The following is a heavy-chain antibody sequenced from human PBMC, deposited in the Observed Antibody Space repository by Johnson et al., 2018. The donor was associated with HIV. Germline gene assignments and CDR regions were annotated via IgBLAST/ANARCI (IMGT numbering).Heavy chain of an antibody. CDR1: GFTFSDYF. CDR3: ANPTGSDAFDI. CDR2: IKQDGSEK. D-gene: IGHD1-1*01. Sequence: VQLVESGGGLVKPGGSLRLSCKASGFTFSDYFMSWIRQAPGKGLAWVANIKQDGSEKYYVDSVKGRFTISRDNAKNTLYLQMNSLRAEDTAVYYCANPTGSDAFDIWGQGTMVTVSS. V-gene: IGHV3-7*02. J-gene: IGHJ3*02.